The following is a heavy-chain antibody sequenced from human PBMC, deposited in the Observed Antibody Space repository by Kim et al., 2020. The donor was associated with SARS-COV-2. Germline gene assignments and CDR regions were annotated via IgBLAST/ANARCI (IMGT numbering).Heavy chain of an antibody. CDR2: MTPNSDNT. Sequence: ASVKVSCKASGYTFSNNDINWVRQAPGQGLEWMGWMTPNSDNTVYAQKFQGRVTMTRNTSISTAYMELSSLRTDDTAVYYCARGHDFWSGWGYYYYYMDVWGKGTTVTVS. CDR3: ARGHDFWSGWGYYYYYMDV. D-gene: IGHD3-3*01. CDR1: GYTFSNND. V-gene: IGHV1-8*01. J-gene: IGHJ6*03.